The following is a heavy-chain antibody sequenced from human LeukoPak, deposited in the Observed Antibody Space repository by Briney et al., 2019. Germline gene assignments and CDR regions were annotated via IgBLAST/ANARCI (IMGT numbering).Heavy chain of an antibody. CDR1: GFTFSSYW. J-gene: IGHJ4*02. D-gene: IGHD3-10*02. CDR2: IKQDGSEK. CDR3: ARDFSDVRGNIFDS. V-gene: IGHV3-7*01. Sequence: GGSLRLSCAASGFTFSSYWMSWVRQAPGKGLEWVANIKQDGSEKYYVDSVKGRFTISRDNAKNSVYLQMNSLRAEDTAVYYCARDFSDVRGNIFDSWGQGTLVTVSS.